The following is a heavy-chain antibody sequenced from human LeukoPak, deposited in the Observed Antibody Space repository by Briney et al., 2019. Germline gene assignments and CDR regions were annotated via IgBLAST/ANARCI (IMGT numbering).Heavy chain of an antibody. D-gene: IGHD2-2*01. J-gene: IGHJ5*02. CDR1: SGSISSGAYY. CDR3: ARVVVPAADEFNWFDP. CDR2: IYHSGTT. Sequence: SETLSLTCTVSSGSISSGAYYWGWIRQPPGKGLEWVGSIYHSGTTYYNPSLKSRVTISVDTSKNQFSLKLSSVTAADTAVYYCARVVVPAADEFNWFDPWGQGTLVTVSS. V-gene: IGHV4-39*07.